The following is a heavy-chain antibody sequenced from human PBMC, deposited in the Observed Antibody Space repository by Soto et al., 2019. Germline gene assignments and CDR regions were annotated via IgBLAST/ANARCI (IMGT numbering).Heavy chain of an antibody. V-gene: IGHV5-10-1*01. CDR1: GYSFTSYW. CDR3: ARPHHCSSTSCDMFDP. Sequence: PGESLKISCKGSGYSFTSYWISWVRQMPGKGLEWMGRIDPSDSYTNYSPSFQGHVTISADKSISTAYLQWSSLKASDTAMYYCARPHHCSSTSCDMFDPWGQGTLVTVSS. D-gene: IGHD2-2*01. J-gene: IGHJ5*02. CDR2: IDPSDSYT.